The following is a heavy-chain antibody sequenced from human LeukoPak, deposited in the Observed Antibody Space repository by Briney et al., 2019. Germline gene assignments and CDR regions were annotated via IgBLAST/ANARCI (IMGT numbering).Heavy chain of an antibody. V-gene: IGHV3-33*01. CDR1: GFTFSSYG. J-gene: IGHJ4*02. CDR3: ARPAVAGTRIRYYFDY. CDR2: IWYDGSNK. Sequence: GGSLRLSCAASGFTFSSYGMHWVRQAPGKGLEWVADIWYDGSNKYYADSVKGRFTISRDNSKNTLYLQMNSLRAEDTAVYYCARPAVAGTRIRYYFDYWGQGTLVTVSS. D-gene: IGHD6-19*01.